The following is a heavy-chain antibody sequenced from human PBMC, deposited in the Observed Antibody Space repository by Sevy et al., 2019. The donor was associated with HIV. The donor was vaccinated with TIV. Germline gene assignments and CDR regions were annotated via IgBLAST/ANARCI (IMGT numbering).Heavy chain of an antibody. CDR2: INPTSGGT. CDR1: GYTFTGYY. Sequence: APVKVSCKASGYTFTGYYIHWVRQAPGQGLEWMGRINPTSGGTNYAQKFQGRVTMTRDTSISTAYMDLSRLKSDDGSVYYCATEWDWGQGTMVTVSS. D-gene: IGHD1-26*01. J-gene: IGHJ3*01. CDR3: ATEWD. V-gene: IGHV1-2*06.